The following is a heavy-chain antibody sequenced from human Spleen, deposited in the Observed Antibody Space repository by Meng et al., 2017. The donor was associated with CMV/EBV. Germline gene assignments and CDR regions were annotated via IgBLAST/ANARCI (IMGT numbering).Heavy chain of an antibody. J-gene: IGHJ5*02. CDR3: ARDGHYYDSSGTPPS. CDR2: ISWNRGSI. Sequence: GGSLRLSCAASGFTFDDFTMHWVRQPPGKGLEWVSGISWNRGSIGYADSVKGRFTISRDNAKNSLYLQMNSLRAEDTAVYYCARDGHYYDSSGTPPSWGQGTLVTVSS. D-gene: IGHD3-22*01. V-gene: IGHV3-9*01. CDR1: GFTFDDFT.